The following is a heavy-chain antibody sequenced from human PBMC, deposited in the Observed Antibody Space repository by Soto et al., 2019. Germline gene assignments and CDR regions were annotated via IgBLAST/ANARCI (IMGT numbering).Heavy chain of an antibody. CDR2: IYPGDSDT. J-gene: IGHJ5*02. CDR3: ARHTHTAPFRTAQKYSWFDP. CDR1: GYSFTSYW. V-gene: IGHV5-51*01. D-gene: IGHD5-18*01. Sequence: GESLKISCKGSGYSFTSYWIGWVRQMPGKGLEWMGIIYPGDSDTRYSPSFQGQVIISADKSVDTAYLQWRSLKASDTAMYYCARHTHTAPFRTAQKYSWFDPWGQGTMVTVSS.